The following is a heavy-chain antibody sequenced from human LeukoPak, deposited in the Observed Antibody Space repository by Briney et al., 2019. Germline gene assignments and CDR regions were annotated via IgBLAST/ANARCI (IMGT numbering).Heavy chain of an antibody. V-gene: IGHV3-21*01. CDR2: ISSSSSYI. CDR3: ARSRCGGSYYCRFDP. D-gene: IGHD1-26*01. CDR1: GFTFSSYA. Sequence: GGSLRLSCVASGFTFSSYAMNWVRQAPGKGLEWVSSISSSSSYIYYADSVKGRFTISRDNAKNSLYLQMNSLSAEDTAVYYCARSRCGGSYYCRFDPWGQGTLVTVSS. J-gene: IGHJ5*02.